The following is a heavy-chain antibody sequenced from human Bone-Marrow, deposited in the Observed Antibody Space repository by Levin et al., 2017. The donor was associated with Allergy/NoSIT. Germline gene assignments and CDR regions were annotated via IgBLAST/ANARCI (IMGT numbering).Heavy chain of an antibody. Sequence: SGGSLRLSCAASGFTFSSYAMSWVRQAPGKGLEWVSAISGSGGSTYYADSVKGRFTISRDNSKNTLYLQMNSLRAEDTAVYYCAKEGAPTTVTTNFFDYWGQGTLVTVSS. V-gene: IGHV3-23*01. CDR2: ISGSGGST. D-gene: IGHD4-17*01. J-gene: IGHJ4*02. CDR3: AKEGAPTTVTTNFFDY. CDR1: GFTFSSYA.